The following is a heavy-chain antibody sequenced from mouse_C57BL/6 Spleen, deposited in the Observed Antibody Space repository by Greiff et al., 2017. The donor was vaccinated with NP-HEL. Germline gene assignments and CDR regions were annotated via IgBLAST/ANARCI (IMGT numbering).Heavy chain of an antibody. Sequence: VQLVESGPELVKPGASVKISCKASGYAFSSSWMNWVKQRPGKGLEWIGRIYPGDGDTNYNGKFQGKATLTADKSSSTAYMQLSSLTSEDSAVYFCARHYDGPVAYWGQGTLVTVSA. CDR2: IYPGDGDT. D-gene: IGHD2-3*01. V-gene: IGHV1-82*01. CDR1: GYAFSSSW. J-gene: IGHJ3*01. CDR3: ARHYDGPVAY.